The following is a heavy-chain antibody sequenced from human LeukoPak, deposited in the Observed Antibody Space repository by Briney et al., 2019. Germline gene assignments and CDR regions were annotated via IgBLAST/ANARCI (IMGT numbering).Heavy chain of an antibody. J-gene: IGHJ6*02. CDR1: GGSISSGDYY. Sequence: SETLSLTCTVSGGSISSGDYYWSWIRQPPGKGLEWIGYIYYSGSTYYNPSLKSRVTISVDTSKNQFSLELSSVTAADTAVYYCAQVATLKTNYYYYGMDVWGQGTTVTVSS. CDR2: IYYSGST. V-gene: IGHV4-30-4*01. D-gene: IGHD5-12*01. CDR3: AQVATLKTNYYYYGMDV.